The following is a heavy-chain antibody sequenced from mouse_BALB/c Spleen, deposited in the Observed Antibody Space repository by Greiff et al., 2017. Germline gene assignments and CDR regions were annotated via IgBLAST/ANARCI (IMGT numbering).Heavy chain of an antibody. CDR2: INPSTGYT. Sequence: VQLQQSGAELAKPGASVTMSCKASGYTFTSYWMHWVKQRPGQGLEWIGYINPSTGYTEYNQKFKDKATLTADKSSSTAYMQLSSLTSEDSAVYYCARWGTTVVHAMDYWGQGTSVTVSS. D-gene: IGHD1-1*01. J-gene: IGHJ4*01. CDR3: ARWGTTVVHAMDY. V-gene: IGHV1-7*01. CDR1: GYTFTSYW.